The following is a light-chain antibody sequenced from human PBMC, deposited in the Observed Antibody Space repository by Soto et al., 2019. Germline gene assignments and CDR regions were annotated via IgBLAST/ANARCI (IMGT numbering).Light chain of an antibody. Sequence: GDTVTITCRASQSIDTWLAWHQQKPGRAPKLLISKASALESGVPSRFSGSGSGTEFTLTISSLQPDDFVTYYCQQLNTYPSTFGGGTKV. CDR2: KAS. J-gene: IGKJ4*01. V-gene: IGKV1-5*03. CDR1: QSIDTW. CDR3: QQLNTYPST.